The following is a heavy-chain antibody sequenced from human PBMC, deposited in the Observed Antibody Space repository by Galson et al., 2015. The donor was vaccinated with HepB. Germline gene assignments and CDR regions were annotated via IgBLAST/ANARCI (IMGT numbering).Heavy chain of an antibody. Sequence: SLRLSCAASGFTFSSYAMGWVRQAPGKGLEWVSAISGSGGSTYYADSVKGRFTISRDNSKNTLYLQMNSLRAEDTAVYYCAKDHEYSYGLNWFDPWGQGTLVTVSS. V-gene: IGHV3-23*01. CDR1: GFTFSSYA. CDR3: AKDHEYSYGLNWFDP. J-gene: IGHJ5*02. CDR2: ISGSGGST. D-gene: IGHD5-18*01.